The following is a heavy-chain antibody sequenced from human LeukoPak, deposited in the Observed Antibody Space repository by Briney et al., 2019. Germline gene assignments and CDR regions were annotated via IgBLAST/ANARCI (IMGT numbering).Heavy chain of an antibody. D-gene: IGHD3-22*01. Sequence: SSETLSLTCTVSGGSISSSSYYWGWIRQPPGKGLEWIGSIYYSGSTYYNPSLKSRVTISVDTSKNQFSLKLSSVTAADTAVYYCARTPYYYDSSGNTSPFDPWGQGTLVTVSS. J-gene: IGHJ5*02. V-gene: IGHV4-39*07. CDR1: GGSISSSSYY. CDR2: IYYSGST. CDR3: ARTPYYYDSSGNTSPFDP.